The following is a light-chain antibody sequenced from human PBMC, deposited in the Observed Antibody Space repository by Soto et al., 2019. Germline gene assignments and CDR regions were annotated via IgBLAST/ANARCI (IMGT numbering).Light chain of an antibody. V-gene: IGLV2-14*03. CDR3: SSYTSSMTNV. J-gene: IGLJ1*01. Sequence: QSVLTQPASVFGSPWQSITILCPGTKSAVGGYNSVSWYQHHPGKAPKLILCDVGDRPSGVSYRFSGSKSGNTASLTISGLQAADEADYFCSSYTSSMTNVFGSGTKVTVL. CDR1: KSAVGGYNS. CDR2: DVG.